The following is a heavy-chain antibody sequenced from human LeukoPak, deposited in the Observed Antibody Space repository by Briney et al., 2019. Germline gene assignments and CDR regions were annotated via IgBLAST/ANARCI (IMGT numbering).Heavy chain of an antibody. V-gene: IGHV5-51*01. CDR1: GYSFTSYW. CDR2: IYPGDSDT. D-gene: IGHD3-22*01. Sequence: GESLKISCKGSGYSFTSYWIGWVRQMPGKGLEWMGIIYPGDSDTRYSPSFQGQVTISADKSISTAYLQWSGLKASDTAIYYCARHYYDSSGSPYYMDVWGKGTTVTVSS. J-gene: IGHJ6*03. CDR3: ARHYYDSSGSPYYMDV.